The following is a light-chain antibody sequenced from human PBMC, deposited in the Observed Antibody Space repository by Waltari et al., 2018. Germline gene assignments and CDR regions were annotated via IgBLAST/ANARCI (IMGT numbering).Light chain of an antibody. J-gene: IGKJ4*01. V-gene: IGKV3D-15*01. CDR1: QSVSSK. CDR2: GGS. Sequence: EIVMTQSPATLSVSPGEGATLSCKASQSVSSKLAWYGQKPGQPPRLLIYGGSTRATGIPARFSGSGSGTEFTLTISSLQSEDFAVYYCQQYNNWPLTFGGGTKVEIK. CDR3: QQYNNWPLT.